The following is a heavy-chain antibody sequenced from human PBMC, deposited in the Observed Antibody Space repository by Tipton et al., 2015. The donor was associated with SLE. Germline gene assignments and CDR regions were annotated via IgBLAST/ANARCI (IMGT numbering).Heavy chain of an antibody. CDR3: ARDGVVIIGHGMDV. J-gene: IGHJ6*02. D-gene: IGHD3-3*01. CDR2: IYTSGST. CDR1: GGSISSSSYY. V-gene: IGHV4-61*02. Sequence: GLVKPSQTLSLTCTVSGGSISSSSYYWSWIRQPPGKGLEWIGRIYTSGSTNYNPSLKSRVTMSVDTSKNQFSLKLSSVTAADTAVYYCARDGVVIIGHGMDVWGQGTTVTVSS.